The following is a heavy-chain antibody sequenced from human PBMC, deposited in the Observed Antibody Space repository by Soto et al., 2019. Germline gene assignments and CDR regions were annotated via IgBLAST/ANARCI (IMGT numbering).Heavy chain of an antibody. J-gene: IGHJ6*02. CDR3: ARSREGYSFYFYYGMDD. Sequence: GGSLRLSCAASGFTFTSYGMQWIRQAPGKGLEWMALILHDGSAEYYADSVKGRFTISRDNSKNTLYLQMNSLRAEDTAVYYCARSREGYSFYFYYGMDDWGQGTSVTVSS. D-gene: IGHD4-4*01. CDR1: GFTFTSYG. CDR2: ILHDGSAE. V-gene: IGHV3-30*03.